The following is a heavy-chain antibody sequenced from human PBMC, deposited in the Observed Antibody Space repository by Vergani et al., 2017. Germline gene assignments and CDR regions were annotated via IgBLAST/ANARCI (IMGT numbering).Heavy chain of an antibody. CDR1: GYSISSGYY. CDR3: ASYYDILTGYYYLDY. D-gene: IGHD3-9*01. J-gene: IGHJ4*02. CDR2: IYHSGST. V-gene: IGHV4-38-2*01. Sequence: QVQLQESGPGLVKPSETLSLTCAVSGYSISSGYYWGWIRQPPGKGLEWIGSIYHSGSTYYNPSLKSRVTISVDTSKNQFSLKLSSVTAADTAVYYCASYYDILTGYYYLDYWGQGTLVTVSS.